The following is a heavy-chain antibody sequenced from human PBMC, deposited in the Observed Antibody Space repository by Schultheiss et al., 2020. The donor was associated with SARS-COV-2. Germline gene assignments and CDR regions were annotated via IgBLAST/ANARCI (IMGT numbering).Heavy chain of an antibody. V-gene: IGHV3-23*01. CDR1: GFAFRSYA. CDR2: ISGSVGRI. D-gene: IGHD2-8*01. CDR3: AKVGDSVVLKVYGVPNFDY. J-gene: IGHJ4*02. Sequence: GGSLRLSCAASGFAFRSYAMSWVRQAPGKGLEWVSTISGSVGRIYNADSVKGRFTISRDNSKNTLYLHMSSLRAEDTAVYYCAKVGDSVVLKVYGVPNFDYWGQGTLVTVSS.